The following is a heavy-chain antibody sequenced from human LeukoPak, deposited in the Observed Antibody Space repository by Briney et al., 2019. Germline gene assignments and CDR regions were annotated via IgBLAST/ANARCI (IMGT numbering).Heavy chain of an antibody. CDR2: IGVTGDT. Sequence: GGSLRLSCAASGFTFSKNDFHWVRQAPGKGLEWVAAIGVTGDTYYADSVKGRFTISREDAANSLYLQMRSLGAGDTALYYCTKEFCGSRAACAGGSYYDFWGRGALSLSPQ. D-gene: IGHD2-15*01. CDR1: GFTFSKND. V-gene: IGHV3-13*01. CDR3: TKEFCGSRAACAGGSYYDF. J-gene: IGHJ2*01.